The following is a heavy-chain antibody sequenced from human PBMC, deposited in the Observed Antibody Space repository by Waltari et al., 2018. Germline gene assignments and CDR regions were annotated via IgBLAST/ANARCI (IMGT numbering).Heavy chain of an antibody. CDR2: IYSSGST. CDR1: GGSISSGDYS. D-gene: IGHD3-22*01. Sequence: QVQLQESGPGLVRPSQTLSLTCTVSGGSISSGDYSWSWIRQPPGKGLGWIGYIYSSGSTSYNPSLKSRVTISVDTSKNQFSLKLSSVTAADTAVYYCARRKDYYDLYFDYWGQGTLVTVSS. J-gene: IGHJ4*02. V-gene: IGHV4-30-4*08. CDR3: ARRKDYYDLYFDY.